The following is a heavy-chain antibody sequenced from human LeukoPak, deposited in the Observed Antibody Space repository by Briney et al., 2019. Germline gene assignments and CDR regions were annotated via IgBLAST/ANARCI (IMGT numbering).Heavy chain of an antibody. CDR1: GFTFSSHG. Sequence: GGTLRLSCAASGFTFSSHGMNWVRQAPGKGLEWVSGSSSIGGRTYYAASVKGRFTVTRDNSKNTLYLQMNSLRAEDTAVYYCAKDRVSGGYSYGLRYFQHWGQGTVVTVS. V-gene: IGHV3-23*01. CDR2: SSSIGGRT. D-gene: IGHD5-18*01. J-gene: IGHJ1*01. CDR3: AKDRVSGGYSYGLRYFQH.